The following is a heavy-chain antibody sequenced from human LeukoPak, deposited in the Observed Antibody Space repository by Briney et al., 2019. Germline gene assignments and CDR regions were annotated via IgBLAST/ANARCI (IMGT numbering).Heavy chain of an antibody. J-gene: IGHJ4*02. CDR2: INPSGGST. D-gene: IGHD1-26*01. CDR3: AAFGSYYHSFDY. Sequence: ASVKVSCKASGYTFTNYYMHWVRQAPGQGLEWMGMINPSGGSTSYAQKFQGRVTMTRDTSTSTVYMELSSLRSEDTAVYYCAAFGSYYHSFDYWGQETLVTVSS. V-gene: IGHV1-46*01. CDR1: GYTFTNYY.